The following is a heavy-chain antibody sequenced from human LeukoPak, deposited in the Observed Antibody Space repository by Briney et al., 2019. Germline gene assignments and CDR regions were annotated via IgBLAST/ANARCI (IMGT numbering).Heavy chain of an antibody. CDR1: GASISSSTYY. D-gene: IGHD2-15*01. Sequence: SETLSLTCTVSGASISSSTYYWGWIRQPPGKGLEWIGSASYSGNTYYNPSLKSRVTILVDTSKNRFSLKMTSVTAADTAVYYCARGIVVVAQLGFYFYYMDVWGKGTTVTISS. V-gene: IGHV4-39*07. CDR3: ARGIVVVAQLGFYFYYMDV. J-gene: IGHJ6*03. CDR2: ASYSGNT.